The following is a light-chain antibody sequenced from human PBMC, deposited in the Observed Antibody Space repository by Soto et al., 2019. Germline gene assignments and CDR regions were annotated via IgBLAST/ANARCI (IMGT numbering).Light chain of an antibody. V-gene: IGKV3-11*01. Sequence: EIVLTQSPATLSLSPGERATLSCRASQSVSSYLAWYQQKPGQAPRLLIYDASNRATGIPARFSGGGSGTDFPLTITSLDPKVFAVYYCQQRFNWPPFPFGQGTKLEIK. J-gene: IGKJ2*01. CDR1: QSVSSY. CDR3: QQRFNWPPFP. CDR2: DAS.